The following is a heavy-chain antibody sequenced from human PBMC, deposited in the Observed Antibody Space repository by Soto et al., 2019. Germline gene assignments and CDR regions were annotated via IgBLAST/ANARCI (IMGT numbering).Heavy chain of an antibody. J-gene: IGHJ3*02. CDR1: GYTLTELS. V-gene: IGHV1-24*01. CDR3: ATSYCSGGSCYHAFDI. Sequence: GASVKVSCKVSGYTLTELSMHWVRQAPGKGLEWMGGFDPEDGETIYAQKFQGRVTMTEDTSTDTAYMELSSLRSEDTAVYYCATSYCSGGSCYHAFDIWGQGTMVTVSS. D-gene: IGHD2-15*01. CDR2: FDPEDGET.